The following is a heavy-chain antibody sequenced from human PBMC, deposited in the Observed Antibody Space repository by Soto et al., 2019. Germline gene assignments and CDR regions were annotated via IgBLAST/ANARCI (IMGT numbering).Heavy chain of an antibody. CDR1: GYTFTSYG. CDR3: ARAPLFPEYGWGAGGDDRGLDY. CDR2: ISAYNGNT. V-gene: IGHV1-18*01. D-gene: IGHD3-10*01. J-gene: IGHJ4*02. Sequence: ASVKVSCKASGYTFTSYGISWVRQAPGQGLEWMGWISAYNGNTNYAQKLQGRVTMTTDTSTSTAYMELRSLRSDDTAVYYCARAPLFPEYGWGAGGDDRGLDYWGQGTLVTVSS.